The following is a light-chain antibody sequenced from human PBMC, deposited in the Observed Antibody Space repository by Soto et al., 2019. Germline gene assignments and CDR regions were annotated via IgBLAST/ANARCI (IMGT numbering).Light chain of an antibody. J-gene: IGLJ1*01. CDR3: QSYDSSLSRSPDV. CDR1: SSNIGAGYD. Sequence: QSVLTQPPSVSGAPGQRVTISCTGSSSNIGAGYDVHWYQQLPGTAPKLLIYGNSNRPSGVPDRFSGSKSGTSASLAITGLQAEDEADYYCQSYDSSLSRSPDVFGTGTKLTVL. CDR2: GNS. V-gene: IGLV1-40*01.